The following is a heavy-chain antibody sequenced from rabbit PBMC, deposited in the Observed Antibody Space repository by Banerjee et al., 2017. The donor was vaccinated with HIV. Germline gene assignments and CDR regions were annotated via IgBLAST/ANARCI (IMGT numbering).Heavy chain of an antibody. Sequence: CTASGFDFSSNAMCWVRQAPGKGLELIACISNSSAIGYATWAKGRFTISKTSSTTVTLQMTSLTAADTATYFCARRDNAYVDAPNLWGPGTLVTVS. CDR2: ISNSSAI. V-gene: IGHV1S40*01. J-gene: IGHJ4*01. CDR3: ARRDNAYVDAPNL. CDR1: GFDFSSNA. D-gene: IGHD6-1*01.